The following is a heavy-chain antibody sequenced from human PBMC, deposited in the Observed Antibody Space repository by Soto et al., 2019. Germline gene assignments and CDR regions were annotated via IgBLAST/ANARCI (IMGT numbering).Heavy chain of an antibody. Sequence: PSETLSFTCSVSGGSISSSTSYWGWIRQPPGKGLEWIGSIFYTGNTYYNPSLRSRVTISVSTSKNQFSLKLTSVTAADTAVYSCARQEFSLYSSNWYPIDSWGQGTLVTVSS. CDR1: GGSISSSTSY. D-gene: IGHD6-13*01. CDR3: ARQEFSLYSSNWYPIDS. J-gene: IGHJ4*02. V-gene: IGHV4-39*01. CDR2: IFYTGNT.